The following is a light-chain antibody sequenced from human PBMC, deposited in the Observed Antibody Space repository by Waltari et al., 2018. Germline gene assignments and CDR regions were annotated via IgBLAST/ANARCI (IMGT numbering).Light chain of an antibody. CDR2: GAT. CDR1: QGIRNW. V-gene: IGKV1-12*01. Sequence: DIQLTQSPSSVSASVGDRVPITCRARQGIRNWLAWYQQKPGKAPKLLIFGATTLQSGVPSRFSGSGSGTDFTLTISSLQPEDFATYYCQQANTFPLTFGGGTKVEIK. CDR3: QQANTFPLT. J-gene: IGKJ4*01.